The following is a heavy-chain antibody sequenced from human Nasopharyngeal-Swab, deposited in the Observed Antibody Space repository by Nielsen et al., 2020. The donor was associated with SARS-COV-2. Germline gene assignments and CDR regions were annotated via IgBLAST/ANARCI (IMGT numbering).Heavy chain of an antibody. V-gene: IGHV3-15*01. CDR2: IKSKTDGGTT. D-gene: IGHD3-3*01. CDR1: GFTFSNAW. J-gene: IGHJ4*02. CDR3: TTDGNYLKKREWGY. Sequence: GESLKISCAASGFTFSNAWLSWVRQAPGKGLEWVGRIKSKTDGGTTDYAAPVKGRFTISRDDSKNTLYLQMNSLKTEDTAVYCCTTDGNYLKKREWGYWGQGTLVTVSS.